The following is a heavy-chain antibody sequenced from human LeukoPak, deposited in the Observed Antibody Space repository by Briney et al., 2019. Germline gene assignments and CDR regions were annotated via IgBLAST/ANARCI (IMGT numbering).Heavy chain of an antibody. V-gene: IGHV3-48*03. CDR3: ASYDGFTQDRGDY. J-gene: IGHJ4*02. CDR1: GFTFSSYE. Sequence: PGGSLRLSCAASGFTFSSYEMNWVRQAPGKGLEWVSKISSSSSTIYYADSVKGRFTISRNNAKNSLYLQMNSLRAEDTAVYYWASYDGFTQDRGDYWGQGTLVTVSS. D-gene: IGHD3-16*01. CDR2: ISSSSSTI.